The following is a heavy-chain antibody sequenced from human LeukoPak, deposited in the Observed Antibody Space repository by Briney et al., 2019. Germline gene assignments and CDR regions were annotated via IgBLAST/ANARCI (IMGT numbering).Heavy chain of an antibody. V-gene: IGHV3-15*01. CDR2: IKSKTDDGTA. CDR1: GFTITNAW. CDR3: INGGD. Sequence: GGPLRLSCTASGFTITNAWMSWVRQAPGKGPEWVGRIKSKTDDGTAHYAAPAEGRFTISRDDSKNTLYLQMNSLQTEDTAVYYCINGGDWGQGTLVTVSS. J-gene: IGHJ4*02.